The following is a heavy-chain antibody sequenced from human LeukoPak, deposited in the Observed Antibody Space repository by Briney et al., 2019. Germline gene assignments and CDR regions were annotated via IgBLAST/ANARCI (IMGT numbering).Heavy chain of an antibody. CDR1: GGSISSSDYY. V-gene: IGHV4-39*07. D-gene: IGHD2-2*01. Sequence: SETLSLTCTVSGGSISSSDYYWGWIRQPPGKGLECIGSIYYSGSTYYNPSLKSRVTISVDTSKNQFSLKLNSVTAAADTAVYYCARECSSTSCIFDNWGQGTLVTVSS. J-gene: IGHJ4*02. CDR2: IYYSGST. CDR3: ARECSSTSCIFDN.